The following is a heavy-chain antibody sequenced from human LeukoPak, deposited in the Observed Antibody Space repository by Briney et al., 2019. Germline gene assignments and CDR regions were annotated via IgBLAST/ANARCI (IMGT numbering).Heavy chain of an antibody. D-gene: IGHD5-18*01. CDR1: GYTFTSYG. CDR3: ARGGWSGYSYGSVPEKYFDY. V-gene: IGHV1-18*01. Sequence: ASVKVSCKASGYTFTSYGISWVRQAPGQGLEWMGWISAYNGNTNYAQKLQGRVTMTTDTSTSTAYMELRSLRSDDTAVYYCARGGWSGYSYGSVPEKYFDYWGQGTLVTVSS. CDR2: ISAYNGNT. J-gene: IGHJ4*02.